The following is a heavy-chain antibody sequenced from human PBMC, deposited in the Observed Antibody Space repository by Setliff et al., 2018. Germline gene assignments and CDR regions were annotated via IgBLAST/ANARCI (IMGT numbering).Heavy chain of an antibody. D-gene: IGHD2-8*01. CDR1: GGSISGSHYS. CDR2: VSFFGSA. V-gene: IGHV4-39*07. CDR3: ARDPGVHSGTWCLDS. J-gene: IGHJ4*02. Sequence: PSETLSLTCSVSGGSISGSHYSWAWIRQSPGKGLEWIGSVSFFGSAYYNPSLQSRGAISLDTSRNQFSLELSSVTAADTAVYYCARDPGVHSGTWCLDSWGQGTQVTVSS.